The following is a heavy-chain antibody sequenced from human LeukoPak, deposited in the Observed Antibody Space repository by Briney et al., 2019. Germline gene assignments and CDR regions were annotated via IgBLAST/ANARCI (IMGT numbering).Heavy chain of an antibody. CDR3: ARDRGYSSSPSNWFGP. CDR1: GFTFSSYS. CDR2: ISSSSSTI. Sequence: PGGSLRLSCAASGFTFSSYSMNWVRQAPGKGLEWVSYISSSSSTIYYADSVKGRFTISRDNAKNSLYLQMNSLRDEDTAVYYCARDRGYSSSPSNWFGPWGQGTLVTVSS. V-gene: IGHV3-48*02. J-gene: IGHJ5*02. D-gene: IGHD6-13*01.